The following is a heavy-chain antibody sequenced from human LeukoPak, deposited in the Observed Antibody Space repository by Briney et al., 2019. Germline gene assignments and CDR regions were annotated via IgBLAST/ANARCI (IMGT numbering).Heavy chain of an antibody. CDR2: IKQDGSEK. Sequence: GGSLRLSRAASGFTFSSYWMSWVRQAPGKGLEWVANIKQDGSEKYYVDSVKGRFTISRDNAKNSLYLQMNSLRAEDTAVYYCARYIGYCSGGSCYSGYYYYYMDVWGKGTTVTVSS. J-gene: IGHJ6*03. CDR1: GFTFSSYW. CDR3: ARYIGYCSGGSCYSGYYYYYMDV. D-gene: IGHD2-15*01. V-gene: IGHV3-7*01.